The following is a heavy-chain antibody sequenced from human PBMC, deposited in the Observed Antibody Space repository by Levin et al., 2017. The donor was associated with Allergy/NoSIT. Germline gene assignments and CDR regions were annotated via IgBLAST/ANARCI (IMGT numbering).Heavy chain of an antibody. CDR3: AKVKATERLLWFGPYYFDY. D-gene: IGHD3-10*01. V-gene: IGHV3-23*01. J-gene: IGHJ4*02. CDR2: ISGSGGST. CDR1: GFTFSSYA. Sequence: PGGSLRLSCAASGFTFSSYAMSWVRQAPGKGLEWVSAISGSGGSTYYADSVKGRFTISRDNSKNTLYLQMNSLRAEDTAVYYCAKVKATERLLWFGPYYFDYWGQGTLVTVSS.